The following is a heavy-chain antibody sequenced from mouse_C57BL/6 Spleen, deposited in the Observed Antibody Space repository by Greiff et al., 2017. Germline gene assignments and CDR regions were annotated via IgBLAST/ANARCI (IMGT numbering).Heavy chain of an antibody. Sequence: EVMLVESGGGLVQPGGSLSLSCAASGFTFTDYYMSWVRQPPGKALEWLGFISNKANGYTTAYSASVQGRFTISRDNSTSILYLEMNALRAEDSATYYWERDGEWLVGFCYARDYWGQGTSVTVSS. CDR1: GFTFTDYY. D-gene: IGHD2-2*01. CDR2: ISNKANGYTT. CDR3: ERDGEWLVGFCYARDY. J-gene: IGHJ4*01. V-gene: IGHV7-3*01.